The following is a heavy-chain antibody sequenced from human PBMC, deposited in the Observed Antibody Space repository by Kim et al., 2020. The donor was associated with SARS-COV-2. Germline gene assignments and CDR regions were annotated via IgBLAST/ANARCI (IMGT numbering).Heavy chain of an antibody. CDR1: GFSFSNYA. V-gene: IGHV3-48*04. D-gene: IGHD3-10*01. Sequence: GGSLRLSCAASGFSFSNYAMNWVREAPGKGLEWISYITSFSDTIYYADSVKGRFTISRDNAKNSVYLQMNSLRAEDKAIYYCARDPGEFLDHWGQGTPVT. J-gene: IGHJ4*02. CDR3: ARDPGEFLDH. CDR2: ITSFSDTI.